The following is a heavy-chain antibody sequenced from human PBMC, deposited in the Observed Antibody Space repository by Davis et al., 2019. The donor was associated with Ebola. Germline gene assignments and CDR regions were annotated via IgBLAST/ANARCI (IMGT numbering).Heavy chain of an antibody. V-gene: IGHV3-33*01. D-gene: IGHD3-22*01. CDR3: ARDLWYYYDSSGYGS. J-gene: IGHJ4*02. CDR1: GFTFSSYG. CDR2: IWYDGSNK. Sequence: GGSLRLSCAASGFTFSSYGMHWVRQAPGKGLEWVAVIWYDGSNKYYADSVKGRFTISRDNSKNTLYLQMNSLRAEDTAVYYCARDLWYYYDSSGYGSWGQGTLVTVSS.